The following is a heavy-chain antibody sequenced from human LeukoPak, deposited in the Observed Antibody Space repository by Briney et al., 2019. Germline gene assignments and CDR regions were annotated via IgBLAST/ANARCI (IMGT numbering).Heavy chain of an antibody. CDR2: INPNSGGT. D-gene: IGHD2-21*01. Sequence: ASVKVSCKASGYTFTGYYMHWVRQAPGQGLEWMGWINPNSGGTNYAQKFQGRVTMTRDTSISTAYMEPSRLRSDDTAVYYCARVAVVIAYFDYWGQGTLVTVSS. J-gene: IGHJ4*02. CDR1: GYTFTGYY. CDR3: ARVAVVIAYFDY. V-gene: IGHV1-2*02.